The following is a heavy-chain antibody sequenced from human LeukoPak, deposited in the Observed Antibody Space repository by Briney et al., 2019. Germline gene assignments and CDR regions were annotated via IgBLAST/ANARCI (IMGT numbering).Heavy chain of an antibody. CDR2: ISSSSSYI. CDR3: ARDPTPIVPD. Sequence: PGGSLRLSSAASGFTFSSYSMNWVRQAPGKGLEWVSSISSSSSYIYYADSVKGRFTISRDNAKNSLYLQMNSLRAEDTAVYYCARDPTPIVPDWGQGTLVTVSS. CDR1: GFTFSSYS. J-gene: IGHJ4*02. V-gene: IGHV3-21*01. D-gene: IGHD1-26*01.